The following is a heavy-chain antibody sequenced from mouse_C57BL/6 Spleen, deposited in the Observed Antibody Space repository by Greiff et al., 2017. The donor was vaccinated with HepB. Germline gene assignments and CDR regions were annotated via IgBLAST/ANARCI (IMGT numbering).Heavy chain of an antibody. J-gene: IGHJ4*01. CDR3: ARDRITGYYYAMDY. CDR2: IHPSSGST. CDR1: GYTFTSYW. Sequence: QVQLQQPGAELVKPGASVKLSCKASGYTFTSYWMHWVKQRPGQGLEWIGMIHPSSGSTNYNEKFKSKATLTVDKSSSTAYMQLSSLTSEDSAVYYCARDRITGYYYAMDYWGQGTSVTVSS. D-gene: IGHD1-3*01. V-gene: IGHV1-64*01.